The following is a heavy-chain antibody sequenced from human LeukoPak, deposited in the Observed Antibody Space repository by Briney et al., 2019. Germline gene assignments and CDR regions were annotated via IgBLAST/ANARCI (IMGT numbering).Heavy chain of an antibody. D-gene: IGHD5-12*01. CDR1: GYTFTVYH. V-gene: IGHV1-2*02. J-gene: IGHJ1*01. CDR2: INANTGGT. Sequence: ASLTVSCTPSGYTFTVYHMHWVRQAPGQGLEWMAWINANTGGTNYAQTFQGRVTMTRDTSISTAYMELTRLRSDDTGVYFCARAGESAYGLLGCWGQGTLVTVSS. CDR3: ARAGESAYGLLGC.